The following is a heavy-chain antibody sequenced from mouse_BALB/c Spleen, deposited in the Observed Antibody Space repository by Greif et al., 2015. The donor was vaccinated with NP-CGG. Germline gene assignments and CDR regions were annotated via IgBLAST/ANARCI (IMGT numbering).Heavy chain of an antibody. D-gene: IGHD4-1*01. CDR2: IYPSDSYT. CDR3: TRGDWVFAY. Sequence: VQLQQSGAELVRPGASVKLSCKASGYTFTSYWVNWVKQRPGRGLEWIGNIYPSDSYTNYNQKFKDKATLTVDKSSSTAYMQLSSPTSEDSAVYYCTRGDWVFAYWGQGTLVTVSA. CDR1: GYTFTSYW. V-gene: IGHV1-69*02. J-gene: IGHJ3*01.